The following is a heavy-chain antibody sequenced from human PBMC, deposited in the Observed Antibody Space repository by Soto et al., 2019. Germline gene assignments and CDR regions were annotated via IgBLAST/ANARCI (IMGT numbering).Heavy chain of an antibody. CDR2: IIPILGIA. CDR1: GGTFSSYT. V-gene: IGHV1-69*04. Sequence: GASVKVSCKASGGTFSSYTISWVRQAPGQGLEWMGRIIPILGIANYAQKFQGRVTITADKSTSTAYMELSSLRSEDTAVYYCARDPVDDSSGYYGGKAFYIWSQGTMVTVSS. CDR3: ARDPVDDSSGYYGGKAFYI. D-gene: IGHD3-22*01. J-gene: IGHJ3*02.